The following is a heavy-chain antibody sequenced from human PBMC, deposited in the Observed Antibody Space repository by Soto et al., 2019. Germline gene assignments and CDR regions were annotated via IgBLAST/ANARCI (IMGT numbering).Heavy chain of an antibody. D-gene: IGHD6-19*01. CDR3: ARDRVAGWDYYYYGMDV. V-gene: IGHV1-46*01. CDR2: INPSGGST. CDR1: GYTFTSYY. J-gene: IGHJ6*02. Sequence: ASVKVSCKASGYTFTSYYMHWVRQAPGQGLEWMGIINPSGGSTSYAQKFQGRVTMTRDTSTSTVYMELSGLRSEDTAVYYCARDRVAGWDYYYYGMDVWGQGTTVTVS.